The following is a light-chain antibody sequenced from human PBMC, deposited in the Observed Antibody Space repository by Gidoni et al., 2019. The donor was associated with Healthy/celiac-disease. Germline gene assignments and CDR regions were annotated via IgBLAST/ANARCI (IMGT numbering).Light chain of an antibody. J-gene: IGLJ2*01. CDR1: SSDVGGYNF. V-gene: IGLV2-14*01. Sequence: QSALTQPASVSGSPGQSITISCTGTSSDVGGYNFVSWYQPHPGKAPKLMIYEVSNRPSGVSNRFSGSKSGNTASLTISGLQAEDEADYYCSSYTSSSTQVVFGGGTKLTVL. CDR2: EVS. CDR3: SSYTSSSTQVV.